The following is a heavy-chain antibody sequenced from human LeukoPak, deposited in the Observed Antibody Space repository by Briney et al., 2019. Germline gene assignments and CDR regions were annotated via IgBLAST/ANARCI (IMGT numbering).Heavy chain of an antibody. CDR2: ISAYNGNT. V-gene: IGHV1-18*01. D-gene: IGHD2-15*01. CDR3: ARADVVAATRRGGPPVDY. CDR1: GYTFTSYG. Sequence: ASVKVSCKASGYTFTSYGISWVRQAPGQGLEWMGWISAYNGNTNYAQKLQGRVTMTTDTSTSTAYMELRSLRSDDTAVYYCARADVVAATRRGGPPVDYWSQGTLVTVSS. J-gene: IGHJ4*02.